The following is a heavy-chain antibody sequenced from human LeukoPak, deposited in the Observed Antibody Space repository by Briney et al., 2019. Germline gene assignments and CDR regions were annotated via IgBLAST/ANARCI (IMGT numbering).Heavy chain of an antibody. CDR1: GFTVSSNY. V-gene: IGHV3-53*01. Sequence: GGSLRLSCAASGFTVSSNYMSWVRQAPGKGLEWVSVIYSGGSTYYADSVKGRFTISRDNSKNTLYLQMNSLRAEDTAVYYCARERGIAAPSNWGQGTMVTVSS. D-gene: IGHD6-6*01. J-gene: IGHJ3*01. CDR3: ARERGIAAPSN. CDR2: IYSGGST.